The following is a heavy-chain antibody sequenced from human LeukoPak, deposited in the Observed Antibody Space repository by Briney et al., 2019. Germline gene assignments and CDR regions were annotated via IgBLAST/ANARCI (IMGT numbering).Heavy chain of an antibody. D-gene: IGHD3-10*01. J-gene: IGHJ3*01. CDR2: ISYDDDNK. CDR3: ARMWLGELLFTDAFEV. CDR1: GFSFSHYV. Sequence: GRPLRLSCAASGFSFSHYVMNWVRQAPGKGLEWVAVISYDDDNKYYADSVRGRFAISRDNSKNTLSLQMHSLTVEDTAVYYCARMWLGELLFTDAFEVWGQGTLVIVSP. V-gene: IGHV3-30*09.